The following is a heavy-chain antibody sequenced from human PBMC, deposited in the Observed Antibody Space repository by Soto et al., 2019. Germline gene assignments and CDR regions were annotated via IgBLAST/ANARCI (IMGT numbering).Heavy chain of an antibody. CDR1: GGSISSSSYY. CDR3: ARGGFYGSGSYRGESWFDP. Sequence: SETLSLTCTVSGGSISSSSYYWGWIRQPPGKGLEWIGSIYYSGSTHYNPSLKSRVTISVDTSKNQFSLKLSSVTAADTAVYYCARGGFYGSGSYRGESWFDPWGQGTLVTVSS. J-gene: IGHJ5*02. CDR2: IYYSGST. D-gene: IGHD3-10*01. V-gene: IGHV4-39*01.